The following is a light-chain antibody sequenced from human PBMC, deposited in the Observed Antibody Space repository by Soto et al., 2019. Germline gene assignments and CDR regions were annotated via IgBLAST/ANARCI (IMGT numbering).Light chain of an antibody. V-gene: IGKV3-15*01. CDR2: DAP. CDR1: QSVNRN. Sequence: EIVMTQSPATLSVSPGERATLSCRASQSVNRNLAWYQQKPGQTPRLLIYDAPSRATGIPARFSGSGSGTDVTITISTLQSEDFAVYYCQQYNNWPLTFGGGTNVEIK. J-gene: IGKJ4*01. CDR3: QQYNNWPLT.